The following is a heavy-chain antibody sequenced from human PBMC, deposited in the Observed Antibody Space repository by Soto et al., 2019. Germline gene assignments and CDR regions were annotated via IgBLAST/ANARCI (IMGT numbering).Heavy chain of an antibody. J-gene: IGHJ5*02. CDR3: ARRRTYDILTGPQNWFDP. V-gene: IGHV4-31*02. Sequence: PSETLSLTCTVSGGSTSSGGYYWSWIRQHPGKGLEWIGYIYYSGSTYYNPSLKSRVTISVDTSKNQFSLKLSSVTAADTAVYYCARRRTYDILTGPQNWFDPWGQGTLVTVSS. CDR1: GGSTSSGGYY. CDR2: IYYSGST. D-gene: IGHD3-9*01.